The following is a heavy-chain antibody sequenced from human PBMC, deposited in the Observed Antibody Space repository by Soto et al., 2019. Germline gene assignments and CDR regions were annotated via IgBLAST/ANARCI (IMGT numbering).Heavy chain of an antibody. CDR3: ARQGFGELHGLVDV. V-gene: IGHV4-59*08. J-gene: IGHJ6*02. D-gene: IGHD3-10*01. Sequence: QVKMQESGPGLVKPSETLSLTCTISGGPMNNYYCSWFRQPRGQGLEWIGYMGYNGFTRYNPSLRSRVAMSLDTAKNQFSLNLSSVTAADTALSYCARQGFGELHGLVDVWGQGITVTVSS. CDR2: MGYNGFT. CDR1: GGPMNNYY.